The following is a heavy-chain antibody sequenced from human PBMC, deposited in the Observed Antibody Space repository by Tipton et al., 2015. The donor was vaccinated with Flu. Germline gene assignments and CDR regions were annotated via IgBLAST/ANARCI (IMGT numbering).Heavy chain of an antibody. CDR2: IKSKTDGGTT. CDR3: WASLGYGGKLFDY. D-gene: IGHD4-23*01. Sequence: SLRLSCAASGFTFSNAWMSWVRQAPGKGLEWVGRIKSKTDGGTTDYAAPVKGRFTISRDDSKNTLYLQMNSLKTEDTAVYYCWASLGYGGKLFDYWGQGTLVTVSS. V-gene: IGHV3-15*01. CDR1: GFTFSNAW. J-gene: IGHJ4*02.